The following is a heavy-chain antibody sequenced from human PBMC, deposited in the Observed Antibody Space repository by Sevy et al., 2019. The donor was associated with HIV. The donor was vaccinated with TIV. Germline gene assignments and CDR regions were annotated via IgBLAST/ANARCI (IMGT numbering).Heavy chain of an antibody. V-gene: IGHV1-18*04. CDR1: GYTFTNYG. Sequence: ASVKVSCKASGYTFTNYGINWVRQAPGQGLEWMGWISAYNGNTEYEQNFQGRVTMTSDTSTSTAYMELRSLRSDDTAVYYCARDGGPDIVGPTTGVGYWGRGTLVTVSS. J-gene: IGHJ4*02. D-gene: IGHD1-26*01. CDR3: ARDGGPDIVGPTTGVGY. CDR2: ISAYNGNT.